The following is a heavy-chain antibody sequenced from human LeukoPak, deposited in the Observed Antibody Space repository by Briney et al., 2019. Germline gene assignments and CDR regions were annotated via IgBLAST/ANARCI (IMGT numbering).Heavy chain of an antibody. CDR2: LYSDGNT. Sequence: GGSLRLSCAASGFTVITNDMTWVRQAPGKGLELVSVLYSDGNTKYADSVQGRFTISRDNSKNTLYLEMNSLSPDDAAVYYCARGVEPLAANTLAYWGQGTLVTVSS. J-gene: IGHJ4*02. V-gene: IGHV3-53*01. CDR1: GFTVITND. D-gene: IGHD1-14*01. CDR3: ARGVEPLAANTLAY.